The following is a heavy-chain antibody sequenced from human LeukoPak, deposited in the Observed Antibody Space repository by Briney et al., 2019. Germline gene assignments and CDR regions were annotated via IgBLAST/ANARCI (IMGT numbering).Heavy chain of an antibody. CDR1: GFTVSSNY. CDR2: IYSGGST. Sequence: PGGSLRLSCAASGFTVSSNYMSWVRQAPGKGLEWVSVIYSGGSTYYADSVKGRFTISRDNSKNTLYLQMNSLRAEDTAVYYCARDQLPPDSSGYYYAGGAFDIWGQGTMVTVSS. V-gene: IGHV3-53*01. CDR3: ARDQLPPDSSGYYYAGGAFDI. D-gene: IGHD3-22*01. J-gene: IGHJ3*02.